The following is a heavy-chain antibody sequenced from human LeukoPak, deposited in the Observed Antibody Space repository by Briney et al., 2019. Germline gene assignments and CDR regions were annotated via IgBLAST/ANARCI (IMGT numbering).Heavy chain of an antibody. CDR3: ARGGSGSSWYDY. CDR1: GYTFTSYD. D-gene: IGHD6-13*01. CDR2: TNPNSGNT. V-gene: IGHV1-8*01. Sequence: ASVKVSCKASGYTFTSYDINWVRQATGQGLEWMGWTNPNSGNTGSAQKFQGRVTMTRNTSISTTYMELSSLRSEDTAIYYCARGGSGSSWYDYWGQGTLVTVSS. J-gene: IGHJ4*02.